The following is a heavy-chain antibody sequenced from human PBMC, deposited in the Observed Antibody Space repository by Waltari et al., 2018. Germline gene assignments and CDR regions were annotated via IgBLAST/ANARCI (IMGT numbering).Heavy chain of an antibody. CDR1: GGTFNDHD. D-gene: IGHD3-22*01. CDR3: ASSYYDTSGYSPFDY. V-gene: IGHV4-34*01. Sequence: QVQLQQWGAGLLKPSETLSLTCAVYGGTFNDHDWNWIRQPPGKGLEWIGQINDSGSTNYNPSLRSRVTISVDTSKNQFSLNLSSVTAADTAVYYCASSYYDTSGYSPFDYWGQGTLVTVSS. J-gene: IGHJ4*02. CDR2: INDSGST.